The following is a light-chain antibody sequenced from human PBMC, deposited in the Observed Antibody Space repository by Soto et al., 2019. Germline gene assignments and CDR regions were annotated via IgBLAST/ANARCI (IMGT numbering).Light chain of an antibody. CDR1: QSVSTN. CDR3: QQYNNWPRT. Sequence: EIVVAQSPATPSVSPRERATLSSRACQSVSTNLAWYQQHPGQAPRPLIYGASTRATGIPARFSGSGSGTEFTLTISSLQSEDFAVYYCQQYNNWPRTFGQGTKVDIK. V-gene: IGKV3-15*01. CDR2: GAS. J-gene: IGKJ1*01.